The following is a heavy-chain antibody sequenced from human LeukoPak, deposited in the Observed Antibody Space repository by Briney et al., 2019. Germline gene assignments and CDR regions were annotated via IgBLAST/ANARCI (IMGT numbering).Heavy chain of an antibody. CDR3: AVRRSGSYYAH. CDR2: ISRSSGIK. D-gene: IGHD1-26*01. V-gene: IGHV3-21*01. Sequence: GGSLRLSCAASGFTFSNSTLTWFRQAPGKGLEWLSSISRSSGIKNYAESIKGRSSISRDNAKKSLFLQLDSLRAEDTALYYCAVRRSGSYYAHWGQGTLVTVSS. CDR1: GFTFSNST. J-gene: IGHJ4*02.